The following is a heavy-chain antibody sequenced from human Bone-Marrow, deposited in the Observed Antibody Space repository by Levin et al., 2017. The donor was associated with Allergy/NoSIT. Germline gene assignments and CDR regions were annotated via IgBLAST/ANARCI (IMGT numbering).Heavy chain of an antibody. V-gene: IGHV7-4-1*02. CDR2: IDTNTGKP. CDR1: GYAFTTYV. CDR3: LRDQPRTGAYFDY. D-gene: IGHD2-8*02. Sequence: GESLKISCRASGYAFTTYVINWVRQAPGQGLEWMGWIDTNTGKPTYGQGFTGRFVFSLDVSVSTAYLQISSLEAHDTASYYCLRDQPRTGAYFDYWGQGTLVTVSS. J-gene: IGHJ4*02.